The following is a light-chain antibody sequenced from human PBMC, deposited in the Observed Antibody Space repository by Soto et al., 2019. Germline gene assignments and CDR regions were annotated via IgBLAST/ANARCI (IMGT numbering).Light chain of an antibody. V-gene: IGKV3D-20*02. CDR1: QSVSSSH. CDR3: QQRSDWPPWT. Sequence: EIVLTQSPGTLSLSPGERATLSCRASQSVSSSHLAWYQHKPGQAPRLLIYAASSRATGSPDRFSGGGSGTDFTLTISRLEPEDFAVYYCQQRSDWPPWTFGQGTKVE. J-gene: IGKJ1*01. CDR2: AAS.